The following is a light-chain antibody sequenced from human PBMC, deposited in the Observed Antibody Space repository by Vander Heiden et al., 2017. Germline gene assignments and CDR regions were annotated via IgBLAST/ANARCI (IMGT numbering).Light chain of an antibody. V-gene: IGLV1-40*01. J-gene: IGLJ2*01. CDR2: GNS. CDR1: SSHIGAGYD. Sequence: SVLTQPPSVSRAPGQRVTISCTGSSSHIGAGYDVHWYQQLPGTAPKLLIYGNSNRPSGVPDRFSGSKSGTSASLAITGLQAEDEADYYCQSYDSSLSVVFGGGTKLTVL. CDR3: QSYDSSLSVV.